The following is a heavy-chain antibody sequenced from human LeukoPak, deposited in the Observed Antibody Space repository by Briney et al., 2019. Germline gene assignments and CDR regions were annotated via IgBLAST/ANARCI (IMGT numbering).Heavy chain of an antibody. D-gene: IGHD1-20*01. CDR1: GFTFSSYG. CDR3: AKEGYNWNEFFFDY. CDR2: IVGSGDKT. Sequence: PGGTLRLSCAASGFTFSSYGMSWVRQAPGKGLEWVSGIVGSGDKTYYADSVKGRFTITRDNSKNTLYLQMNSLRAEDTAVYYCAKEGYNWNEFFFDYWGQGTLVTVSS. J-gene: IGHJ4*02. V-gene: IGHV3-23*01.